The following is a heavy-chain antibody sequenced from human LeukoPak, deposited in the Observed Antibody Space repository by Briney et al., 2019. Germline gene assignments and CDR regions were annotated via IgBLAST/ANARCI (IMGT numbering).Heavy chain of an antibody. Sequence: PGGSLRISCAASGFTFSSYWMSWVRQAPGKGLEWVANIKQDGSEKYYVDSVKGRFTISRDNAKNSLYLQMNSLRAEDTAVYYCARSTYCGGDCYPIYYYYYGMDVWGQGTTVTVSS. CDR3: ARSTYCGGDCYPIYYYYYGMDV. J-gene: IGHJ6*02. V-gene: IGHV3-7*01. D-gene: IGHD2-21*02. CDR1: GFTFSSYW. CDR2: IKQDGSEK.